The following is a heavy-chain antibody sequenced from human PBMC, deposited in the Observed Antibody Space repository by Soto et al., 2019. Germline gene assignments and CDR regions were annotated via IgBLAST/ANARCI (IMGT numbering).Heavy chain of an antibody. J-gene: IGHJ3*02. CDR1: GYTFTSYG. CDR3: ARDRRLYSSGWYGAFDS. D-gene: IGHD6-19*01. Sequence: ASVKVSCKASGYTFTSYGISWVRQAPGQGLEWMGWISAYNGNTNYAQKLQGRVTMTTDTSTSTAYMELRSLRSDDTAVYYCARDRRLYSSGWYGAFDSWGQGTMVTVSS. CDR2: ISAYNGNT. V-gene: IGHV1-18*01.